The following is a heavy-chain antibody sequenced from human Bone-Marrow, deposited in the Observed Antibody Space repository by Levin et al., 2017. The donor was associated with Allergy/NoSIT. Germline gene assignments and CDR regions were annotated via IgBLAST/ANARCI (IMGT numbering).Heavy chain of an antibody. CDR1: GGSLGSYF. J-gene: IGHJ4*02. Sequence: PSETLSLTCTVSGGSLGSYFWSWIRQPPGKGLEWVGYIYYSGSTDYNPSLNSRVNISIDTSRNQFSLKLSSVTAADTAVYYCARTNVISGIDYWGQGTLVTVFS. CDR3: ARTNVISGIDY. V-gene: IGHV4-59*13. D-gene: IGHD1-1*01. CDR2: IYYSGST.